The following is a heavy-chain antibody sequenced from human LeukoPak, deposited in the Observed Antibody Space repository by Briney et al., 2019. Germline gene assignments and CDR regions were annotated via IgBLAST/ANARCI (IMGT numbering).Heavy chain of an antibody. CDR3: ARRYCSSTSCYGDAFDI. J-gene: IGHJ3*02. V-gene: IGHV5-10-1*01. Sequence: GESLRISCKGSGYSFTSYWISWVRQMPGKGLEWMGRIDPSDSYTNYSPSFQGHVTISADKSISIAYLQWSSLKASDTAMYYCARRYCSSTSCYGDAFDIWGQGTMVTVSS. CDR2: IDPSDSYT. D-gene: IGHD2-2*01. CDR1: GYSFTSYW.